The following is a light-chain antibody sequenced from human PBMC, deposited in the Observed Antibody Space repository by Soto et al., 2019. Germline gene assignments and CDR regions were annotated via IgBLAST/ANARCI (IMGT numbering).Light chain of an antibody. V-gene: IGLV5-45*03. CDR3: MIWHNSAYV. Sequence: QLVLTQPSSLSASPGASASLTCTLRSGINVDTYRIYWYQQKPGSPPHKSDSDNQRGSGVPSRFSGSKDASANAGILLISGLQSEDEADYYCMIWHNSAYVFGAGTKVTVL. CDR1: SGINVDTYR. CDR2: KSDSDN. J-gene: IGLJ1*01.